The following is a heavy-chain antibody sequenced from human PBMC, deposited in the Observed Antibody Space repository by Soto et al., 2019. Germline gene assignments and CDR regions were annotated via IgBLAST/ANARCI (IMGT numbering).Heavy chain of an antibody. J-gene: IGHJ4*02. CDR2: IDPYETGI. V-gene: IGHV3-74*01. CDR1: GFTFSGDW. Sequence: EVQLVESGGGLVQPGGSLRLSCTDSGFTFSGDWMHWVRQAPGKGLVWVSRIDPYETGISYADSVKGRFTISRDNAKSTLYLQMNSLRGEGTAVYYCTRDTFGARDYWGQGTLVTVSS. CDR3: TRDTFGARDY. D-gene: IGHD3-10*01.